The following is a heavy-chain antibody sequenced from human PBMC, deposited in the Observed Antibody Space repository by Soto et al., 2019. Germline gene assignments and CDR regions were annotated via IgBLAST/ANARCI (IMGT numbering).Heavy chain of an antibody. D-gene: IGHD2-15*01. V-gene: IGHV3-74*01. Sequence: EVQLVESGGGLVQPGGSLRLSCTASGFTFSSYWMHWVRQAPGKGLVWVSRIKYDGSSTSYADSMKGRFTISRDNAKNTVHLQMNSLRAEDTAVYYCARGIKNYYGVDVWGQGTTVPVSS. CDR1: GFTFSSYW. CDR2: IKYDGSST. CDR3: ARGIKNYYGVDV. J-gene: IGHJ6*02.